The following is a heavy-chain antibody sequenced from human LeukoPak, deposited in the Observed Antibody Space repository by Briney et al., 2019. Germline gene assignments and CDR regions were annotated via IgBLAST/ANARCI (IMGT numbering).Heavy chain of an antibody. CDR2: ISGSGGST. CDR1: GFTFSSYA. CDR3: AKDLGMVRGVPDAFDI. J-gene: IGHJ3*02. V-gene: IGHV3-23*01. Sequence: PGGSLRLSCAASGFTFSSYAMSWVRQAPGKGLEWVSAISGSGGSTYYADSVKGRSTISRDNSKNTLYLQMNSLRAEDTAVYYCAKDLGMVRGVPDAFDIWGQGTMVTVSS. D-gene: IGHD3-10*01.